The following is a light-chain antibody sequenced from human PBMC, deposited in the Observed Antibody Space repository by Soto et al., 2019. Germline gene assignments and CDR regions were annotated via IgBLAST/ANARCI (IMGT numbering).Light chain of an antibody. CDR3: QHYGRSAYT. V-gene: IGKV3-20*01. CDR1: QSVRSNY. J-gene: IGKJ2*01. Sequence: IVLTQSPGTLSLSPGERATLSCRASQSVRSNYLAWYQQKPGQAPRLLIYGASSRATGIPDRFSGSGSGTDFTLTISRLEPEDFAVYYCQHYGRSAYTFGQGTTLEIK. CDR2: GAS.